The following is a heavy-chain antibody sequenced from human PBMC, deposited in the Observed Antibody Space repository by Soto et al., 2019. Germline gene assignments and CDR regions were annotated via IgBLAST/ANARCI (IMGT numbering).Heavy chain of an antibody. Sequence: ASVKVSCKASGSTFSSYAISWVRQAPGQGLEWMGGIIPILGIANYAQKFQGRVTITADKSTSTAYMELRSMRSEDTAVYYCAGEIGEMATIIAFDIWGQGTMVTVSS. V-gene: IGHV1-69*10. CDR2: IIPILGIA. D-gene: IGHD5-12*01. CDR3: AGEIGEMATIIAFDI. CDR1: GSTFSSYA. J-gene: IGHJ3*02.